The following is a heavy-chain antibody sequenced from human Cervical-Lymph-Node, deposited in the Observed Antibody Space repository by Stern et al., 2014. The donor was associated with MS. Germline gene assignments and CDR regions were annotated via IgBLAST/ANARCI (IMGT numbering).Heavy chain of an antibody. V-gene: IGHV5-51*01. CDR3: ARGGVSFDTGLVAFDY. CDR1: GYSFTRYW. CDR2: IYPGDSDT. J-gene: IGHJ4*02. D-gene: IGHD2-15*01. Sequence: VQLVQSGAEVKKPGESLKISCKDSGYSFTRYWIGWVRQMPGKGLEWMGIIYPGDSDTRYSASFQGRVPISADQPINTAYLHWGSREASDSATYYCARGGVSFDTGLVAFDYWGQGTLVTGSS.